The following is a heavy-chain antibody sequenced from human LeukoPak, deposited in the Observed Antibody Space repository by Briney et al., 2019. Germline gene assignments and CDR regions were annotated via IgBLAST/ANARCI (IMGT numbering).Heavy chain of an antibody. J-gene: IGHJ3*02. CDR2: INHSGST. V-gene: IGHV4-34*01. D-gene: IGHD1-26*01. CDR1: GGSFSGYY. CDR3: ARIPDIVGATSNAFDI. Sequence: PSETLSLTCAVYGGSFSGYYWSWIRQPPGKGLEWMGEINHSGSTNYNPSLKSRVTISVDTSKNQFSPKLSSVTAADTAVYYCARIPDIVGATSNAFDIWGQGTMVTVSS.